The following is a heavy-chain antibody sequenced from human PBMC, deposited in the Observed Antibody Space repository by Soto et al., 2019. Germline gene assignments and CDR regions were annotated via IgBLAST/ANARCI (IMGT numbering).Heavy chain of an antibody. CDR1: GFTFSSYD. V-gene: IGHV3-13*01. Sequence: GGSLRLSCAASGFTFSSYDMHWVRQDAGKGLEWVSTIATAGDTYYPGSVKGRFTISRENAKNSLYLQMNSLRAGDTAVYYCARGGRTGFYYMDVWGKGTTVTVSS. CDR2: IATAGDT. J-gene: IGHJ6*03. D-gene: IGHD2-15*01. CDR3: ARGGRTGFYYMDV.